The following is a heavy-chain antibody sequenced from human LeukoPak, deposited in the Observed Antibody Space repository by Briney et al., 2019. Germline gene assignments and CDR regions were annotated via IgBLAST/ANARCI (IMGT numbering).Heavy chain of an antibody. V-gene: IGHV3-49*04. CDR2: IRSKTFGGTT. J-gene: IGHJ4*02. CDR3: TRYSGRTDY. Sequence: GGSLRLSCAASGFTFSSYSMNWVRQAPGKGLEWVAFIRSKTFGGTTEYAASVEGRFTISRDDSKSIAYLQMNSLKTEDTAVYYCTRYSGRTDYWGQGTLVTVSS. CDR1: GFTFSSYS. D-gene: IGHD5-18*01.